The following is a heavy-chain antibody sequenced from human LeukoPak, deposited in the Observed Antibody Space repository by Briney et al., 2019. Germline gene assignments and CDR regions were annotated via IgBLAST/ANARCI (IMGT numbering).Heavy chain of an antibody. D-gene: IGHD4-23*01. CDR3: AALGGVIDY. CDR1: AGFLSSYY. Sequence: SQTLSPTSTVSAGFLSSYYWSWNRQPPGKGLGWIGYNYYSGSTNYNRSLKSRVTISVDTSKNQFSLKLSSVTAAYTAVYYCAALGGVIDYWGQGTLVTVSS. V-gene: IGHV4-59*01. J-gene: IGHJ4*02. CDR2: NYYSGST.